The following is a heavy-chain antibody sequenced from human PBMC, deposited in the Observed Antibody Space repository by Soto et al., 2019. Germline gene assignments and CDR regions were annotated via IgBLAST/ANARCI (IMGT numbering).Heavy chain of an antibody. J-gene: IGHJ5*02. CDR3: ARDDRWGIAAWFDP. CDR2: ISAYNGNT. CDR1: GYTFTSYG. Sequence: GASVRVSCKASGYTFTSYGISWVRQAPGQGLEWMGWISAYNGNTNYAQKLQGRVTMTTDTSTSTAYMELRSLRSDDTAVYYCARDDRWGIAAWFDPWGQGTLVTVSS. D-gene: IGHD6-25*01. V-gene: IGHV1-18*04.